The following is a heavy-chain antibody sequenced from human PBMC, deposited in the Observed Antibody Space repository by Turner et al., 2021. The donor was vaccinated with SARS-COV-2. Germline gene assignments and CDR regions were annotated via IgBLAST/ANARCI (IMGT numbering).Heavy chain of an antibody. Sequence: QVQLVESGGGVVQPGRSLRLSCAASGFSFSSYGMHWVRKDPGKGLEWVEVIWYDGRDKYYAESVKGRFTISRDNSKNTLYLQMNSLRAEDKAVYYCARDPNAGYYYMDVWGKGTTVTVSS. CDR2: IWYDGRDK. CDR1: GFSFSSYG. CDR3: ARDPNAGYYYMDV. D-gene: IGHD2-8*01. V-gene: IGHV3-33*01. J-gene: IGHJ6*03.